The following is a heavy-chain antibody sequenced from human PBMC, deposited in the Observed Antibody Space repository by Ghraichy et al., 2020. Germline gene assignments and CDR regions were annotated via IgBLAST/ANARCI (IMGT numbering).Heavy chain of an antibody. D-gene: IGHD6-13*01. CDR2: IYSGGST. J-gene: IGHJ4*02. CDR1: GFTVSSNY. V-gene: IGHV3-53*01. Sequence: GGSLRLSCAASGFTVSSNYMTWVRQAPGKGLEWVSVIYSGGSTYYADSVKGRFSISRDNSKNTLYLQMNSLRAEDTAVYYCASGIAAYFDYWGQGTLVTVSS. CDR3: ASGIAAYFDY.